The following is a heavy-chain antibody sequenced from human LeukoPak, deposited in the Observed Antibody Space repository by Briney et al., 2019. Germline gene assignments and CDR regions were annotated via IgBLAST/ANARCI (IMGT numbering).Heavy chain of an antibody. CDR2: INHSGST. CDR3: ARGGDYNYFDY. Sequence: KPSETLSLTCTVSGGSISSYYWSWIRQPPGKGLEWIGEINHSGSTNYNPSLKSRVTISVDTSKNQFSLKLSSVTAADTAVYYCARGGDYNYFDYWGQGTLVTVSS. J-gene: IGHJ4*02. V-gene: IGHV4-34*01. CDR1: GGSISSYY. D-gene: IGHD4-17*01.